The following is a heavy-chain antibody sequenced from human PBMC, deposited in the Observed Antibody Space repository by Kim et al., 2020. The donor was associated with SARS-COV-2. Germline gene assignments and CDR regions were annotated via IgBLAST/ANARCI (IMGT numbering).Heavy chain of an antibody. J-gene: IGHJ4*02. CDR1: GFTFSDHY. CDR2: TRNKANSYTT. Sequence: GGSLRLSCAASGFTFSDHYMDWVRQAPGKGLEWVGRTRNKANSYTTEYAASVKGRFTVSRDDSKNSVYLQMNSLKTEDTAVYYCARSYSTSWTALDYWGQGTLVTVSS. V-gene: IGHV3-72*01. D-gene: IGHD6-13*01. CDR3: ARSYSTSWTALDY.